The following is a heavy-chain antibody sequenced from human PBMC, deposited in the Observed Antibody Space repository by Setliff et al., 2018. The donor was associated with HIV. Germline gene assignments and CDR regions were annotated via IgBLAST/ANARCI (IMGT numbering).Heavy chain of an antibody. CDR2: IYTSGST. J-gene: IGHJ6*03. V-gene: IGHV4-4*08. CDR3: ARCVTYYNFWSGYWGYYYYMDV. Sequence: SETLSLTCTVSGGSISSYYWSWIRQTPGKGLEWIGYIYTSGSTNYNPSLKSRVTISADTAKHQFSLKLSSVTAADTAVYYCARCVTYYNFWSGYWGYYYYMDVWGKGTTVTVSS. CDR1: GGSISSYY. D-gene: IGHD3-3*01.